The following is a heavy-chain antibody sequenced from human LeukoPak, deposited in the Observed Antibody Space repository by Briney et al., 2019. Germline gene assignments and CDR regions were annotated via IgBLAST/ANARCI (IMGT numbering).Heavy chain of an antibody. V-gene: IGHV4-59*01. CDR1: GVAISSYY. J-gene: IGHJ4*02. Sequence: SETLSLTCTVSGVAISSYYWSWIRQPPRNGLEWIGYIYYSGSTNYNPSLKSRVTISVDTSKNQFSLKLSSVTAADTAVYYCARRGSYEYYFDYWGQGTLVTVSS. D-gene: IGHD1-26*01. CDR2: IYYSGST. CDR3: ARRGSYEYYFDY.